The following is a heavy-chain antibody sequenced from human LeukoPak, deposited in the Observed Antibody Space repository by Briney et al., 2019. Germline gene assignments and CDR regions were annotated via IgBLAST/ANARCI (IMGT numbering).Heavy chain of an antibody. CDR2: ISYDGSNK. J-gene: IGHJ6*02. D-gene: IGHD3-22*01. CDR3: ARALNYYDSSGYYYDYYYGMDV. CDR1: GFTFSSYA. Sequence: GRSLRLSCAASGFTFSSYAMHWVRQAPGKGLEWVAVISYDGSNKYYADSVKGRFTISRDNSKNTLYLQMNSLRAEDTAVYYCARALNYYDSSGYYYDYYYGMDVWGQGTTVTVSS. V-gene: IGHV3-30-3*01.